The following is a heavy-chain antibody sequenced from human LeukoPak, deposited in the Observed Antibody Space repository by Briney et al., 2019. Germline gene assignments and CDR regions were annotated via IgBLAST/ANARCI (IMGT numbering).Heavy chain of an antibody. CDR3: AKGLGVGYCSGGSCYNNWLDP. Sequence: GGSLTLSCATSGFTFSSYGMHWVRQAPGKGLDWVAVIWHDGTEKHYADSVKGRFAISRDSSKATLYLQMSSLRAEDTAIYYCAKGLGVGYCSGGSCYNNWLDPWGQGTLVTVSS. J-gene: IGHJ5*02. D-gene: IGHD2-15*01. CDR2: IWHDGTEK. V-gene: IGHV3-33*03. CDR1: GFTFSSYG.